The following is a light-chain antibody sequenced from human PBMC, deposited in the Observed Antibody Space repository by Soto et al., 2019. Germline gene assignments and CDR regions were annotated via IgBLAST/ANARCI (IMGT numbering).Light chain of an antibody. Sequence: AIRMTQSPSSLSASTGDRVTITCRASQGISSYLAWYQQKPGKAPKLLIYAASTLQSGVPSRFSGSGSGTDFTLTISCLQSEDFATYYCQQYDNLPQITFGQGTRLEIK. J-gene: IGKJ5*01. CDR2: AAS. CDR3: QQYDNLPQIT. V-gene: IGKV1-8*01. CDR1: QGISSY.